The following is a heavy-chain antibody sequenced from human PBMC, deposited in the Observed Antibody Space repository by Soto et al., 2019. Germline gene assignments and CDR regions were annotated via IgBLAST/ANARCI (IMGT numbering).Heavy chain of an antibody. D-gene: IGHD2-2*01. V-gene: IGHV4-31*03. CDR1: GGSVSSGSYH. J-gene: IGHJ4*02. CDR2: IHYGGSP. CDR3: ARVPFGDYQLLSYFDY. Sequence: SETLSLTCTVSGGSVSSGSYHWSWIRQHPGKGLVWIGYIHYGGSPYYNPSLKSRVTMSIDTSKNQFSLNLSSVTAADTAVYFCARVPFGDYQLLSYFDYWGQGTLVTVSS.